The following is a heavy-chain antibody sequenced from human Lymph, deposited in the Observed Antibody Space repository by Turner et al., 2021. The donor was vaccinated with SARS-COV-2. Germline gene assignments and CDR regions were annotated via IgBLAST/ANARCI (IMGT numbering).Heavy chain of an antibody. CDR1: VFTFGNYA. V-gene: IGHV3-64*01. CDR3: ARDWRAGNY. CDR2: ISGDGVSK. Sequence: EVQLVESGGGLFQPGVSLRLSCAASVFTFGNYAMHWVRQDPGNGLEYVSAISGDGVSKYYANSVKGRFTIYRDNAKNTLYLKMGSLRAEDMAGYYGARDWRAGNYWGQGTLVTVSS. J-gene: IGHJ4*02. D-gene: IGHD3-3*01.